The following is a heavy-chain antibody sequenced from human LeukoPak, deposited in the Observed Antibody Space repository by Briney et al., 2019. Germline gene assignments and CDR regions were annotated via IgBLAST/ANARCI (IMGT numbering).Heavy chain of an antibody. CDR1: GFTFSDYW. CDR2: INRDGSVK. Sequence: GGSLRLSCAVPGFTFSDYWVTWVRHTPGKGLEVVANINRDGSVKNYLDSVKGRFTISRDNAKNSLYLQMTRLRVDDTAIYYSARDPGFSSFDYWGQGTLVTVSS. J-gene: IGHJ4*02. D-gene: IGHD3-3*02. V-gene: IGHV3-7*01. CDR3: ARDPGFSSFDY.